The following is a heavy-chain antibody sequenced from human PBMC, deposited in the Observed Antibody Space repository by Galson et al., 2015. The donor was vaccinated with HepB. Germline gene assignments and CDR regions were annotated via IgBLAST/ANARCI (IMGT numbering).Heavy chain of an antibody. D-gene: IGHD5-18*01. J-gene: IGHJ6*02. CDR1: GFAFSRNA. CDR2: ISNDGSFR. V-gene: IGHV3-30*18. Sequence: SLRLSCAASGFAFSRNAMHWVRQAPGKGLEWVAVISNDGSFRFYSDSVKGRFTISRDNSNNTVYLQLSSPRAEDAAVYYCAKSGSPFSYEGDLYFYGMDVWGQGTTVTVSS. CDR3: AKSGSPFSYEGDLYFYGMDV.